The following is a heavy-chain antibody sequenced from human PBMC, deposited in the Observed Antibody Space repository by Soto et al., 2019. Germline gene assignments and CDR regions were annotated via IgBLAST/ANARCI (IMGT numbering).Heavy chain of an antibody. Sequence: TSETLSLTCSVSGYSVSSSDYYWAWIRQPPGKGLEWIGSMLYSGLTYYNPSLKSRVTISVDTSKNQFSLKLSSVTAADTAVFYCARHRARNWFDPWGQGTLVTVTS. J-gene: IGHJ5*02. CDR1: GYSVSSSDYY. CDR3: ARHRARNWFDP. D-gene: IGHD6-6*01. V-gene: IGHV4-39*01. CDR2: MLYSGLT.